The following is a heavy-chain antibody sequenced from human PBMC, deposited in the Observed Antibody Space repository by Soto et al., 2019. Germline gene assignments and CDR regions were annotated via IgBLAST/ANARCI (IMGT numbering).Heavy chain of an antibody. CDR2: IYYSGST. CDR1: GGSITNGDYY. J-gene: IGHJ2*01. Sequence: QVQLQESGPGLVKPSQTLSLTCTVSGGSITNGDYYWSWIRQHPGKGLECIGYIYYSGSTYYNPSLKSRVTMSVDTSKNQFSLKVTSVTVADTAVYYCAREYGDWYFDLWGRGTRVTVSS. V-gene: IGHV4-31*03. D-gene: IGHD4-17*01. CDR3: AREYGDWYFDL.